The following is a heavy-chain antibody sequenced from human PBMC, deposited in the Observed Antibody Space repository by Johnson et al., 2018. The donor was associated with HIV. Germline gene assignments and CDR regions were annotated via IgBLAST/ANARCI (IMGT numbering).Heavy chain of an antibody. V-gene: IGHV3-74*02. CDR1: GFTFSSYW. D-gene: IGHD1-26*01. CDR2: IRWNSGSI. J-gene: IGHJ3*02. CDR3: ARGLVIVGALPDAFDI. Sequence: VQLVESGGGVVQPGGSLRLSCAASGFTFSSYWMHWVRQAPGKGLVWVSGIRWNSGSIGYADSVTGRFTISRDNAKNSLYLQMNSLRAEDTAVYYCARGLVIVGALPDAFDIWGQGTMVTVSS.